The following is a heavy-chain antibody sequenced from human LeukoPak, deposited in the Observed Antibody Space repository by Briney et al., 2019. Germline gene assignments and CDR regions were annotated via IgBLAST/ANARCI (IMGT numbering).Heavy chain of an antibody. CDR1: GYTFTGYY. V-gene: IGHV1-2*02. CDR2: INPNSGGT. J-gene: IGHJ3*02. CDR3: ARESEWELLVSAFDI. Sequence: GASVKVSCKASGYTFTGYYMHWVRQAPGQGLEWMGWINPNSGGTNYAQKFQGRVTMTSDTSISTAYMELSRLRSDDTAVYYCARESEWELLVSAFDIWGQGTMVTVSS. D-gene: IGHD1-26*01.